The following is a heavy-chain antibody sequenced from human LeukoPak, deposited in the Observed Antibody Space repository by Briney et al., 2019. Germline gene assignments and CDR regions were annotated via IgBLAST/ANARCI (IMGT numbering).Heavy chain of an antibody. Sequence: ASVKVSCKASGYTFTGYDINWVRQATGQGLEWMGWMNPNSGNTGYAQRFQGRVTMTRNTSINTAYMELSSLRSEDTAMYYCARASGYSYGYDNWGQGTLVTVSS. CDR1: GYTFTGYD. CDR3: ARASGYSYGYDN. J-gene: IGHJ4*02. V-gene: IGHV1-8*01. D-gene: IGHD5-18*01. CDR2: MNPNSGNT.